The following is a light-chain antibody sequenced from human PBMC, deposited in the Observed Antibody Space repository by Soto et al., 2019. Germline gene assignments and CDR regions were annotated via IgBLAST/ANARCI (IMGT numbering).Light chain of an antibody. J-gene: IGKJ1*01. CDR3: QQREPWP. V-gene: IGKV3-11*01. Sequence: EIVLTQSPATLSLSPGERATLSCRASQSVSSYLAWYQQKPGQAPRLLIYDASNRATGIPARFSGSGSGTDFTLTITSLEPQDFPVYYCQQREPWPFGQGTKVEIK. CDR1: QSVSSY. CDR2: DAS.